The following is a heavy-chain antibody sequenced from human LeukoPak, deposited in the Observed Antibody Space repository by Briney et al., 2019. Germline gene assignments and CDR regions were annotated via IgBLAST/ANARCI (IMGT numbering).Heavy chain of an antibody. CDR1: GGSISSSSYY. CDR3: ARDRRIQLWSDDAFDI. V-gene: IGHV4-39*07. J-gene: IGHJ3*02. CDR2: IYYSGST. Sequence: SETLSLTCTVSGGSISSSSYYWGWIRQPPGKGLEWIGSIYYSGSTYYSPSLKSRVTISVDTSKNQFSLKLSSVTAADTAVYYCARDRRIQLWSDDAFDIWGQGTMVTVSS. D-gene: IGHD5-18*01.